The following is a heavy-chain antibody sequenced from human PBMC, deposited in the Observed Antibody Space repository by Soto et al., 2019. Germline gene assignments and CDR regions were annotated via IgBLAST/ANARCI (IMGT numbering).Heavy chain of an antibody. Sequence: GGSLRLCCAASGFNFSSYVMHWVRQAPGKGLEWVAVISYDGSNKYYADSVKGRFTISRDNSKNTLYLQMNSLRAEDTAVYYCAKDHTHYDFWSGYQYYYGMDVWGQGTTVTVSS. CDR2: ISYDGSNK. CDR3: AKDHTHYDFWSGYQYYYGMDV. D-gene: IGHD3-3*01. V-gene: IGHV3-30*18. J-gene: IGHJ6*02. CDR1: GFNFSSYV.